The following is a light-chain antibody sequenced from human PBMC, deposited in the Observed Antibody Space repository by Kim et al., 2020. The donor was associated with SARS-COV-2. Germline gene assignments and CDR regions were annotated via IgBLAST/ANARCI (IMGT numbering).Light chain of an antibody. CDR3: QQYRSYPWM. CDR2: EAS. Sequence: ASVGDRVTITCRASRSIAGLLAWYQQKPGQAPKLLIYEASTLKSGVPSRFTGSGSGTEFTLIISSLQPDDFATYYCQQYRSYPWMFGQGTKVDIK. J-gene: IGKJ1*01. V-gene: IGKV1-5*03. CDR1: RSIAGL.